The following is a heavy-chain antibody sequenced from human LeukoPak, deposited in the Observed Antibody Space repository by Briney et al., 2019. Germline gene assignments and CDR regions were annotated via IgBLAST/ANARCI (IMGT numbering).Heavy chain of an antibody. J-gene: IGHJ3*02. Sequence: PGGSLRLSCAASGFTFSSYGMHWVRQAPGKGLQHVSAISSDGGSTNDANSVKGRFTISRDNSKNTLYLQMSSLRAEDTAVYYCVKASNYDTSGYYYRVFDIWGQGTMVTVSS. CDR1: GFTFSSYG. V-gene: IGHV3-64D*06. CDR2: ISSDGGST. CDR3: VKASNYDTSGYYYRVFDI. D-gene: IGHD3-22*01.